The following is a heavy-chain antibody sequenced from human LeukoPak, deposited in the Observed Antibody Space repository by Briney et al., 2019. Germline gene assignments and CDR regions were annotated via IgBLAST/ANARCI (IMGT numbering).Heavy chain of an antibody. CDR1: GFTFDDYA. V-gene: IGHV3-43D*03. CDR2: ISWDGGST. CDR3: ASGYCSSTSCYTSFDY. Sequence: GGSLRLSXAASGFTFDDYAMHWVRQAPGKGLEWVSLISWDGGSTYYADSVKGRFTISRDNSKNSLYLQMNSLRAEDTALYYCASGYCSSTSCYTSFDYWGQGTLVTVSS. D-gene: IGHD2-2*02. J-gene: IGHJ4*02.